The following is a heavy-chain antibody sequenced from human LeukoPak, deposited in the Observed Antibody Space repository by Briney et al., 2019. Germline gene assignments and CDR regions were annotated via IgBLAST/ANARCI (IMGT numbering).Heavy chain of an antibody. CDR1: GFTYSTYG. CDR3: ASKASYSSSWYDYYYYMDV. J-gene: IGHJ6*03. CDR2: IRYDGTNQ. Sequence: PGGSLRLSCVASGFTYSTYGMHWVRQAPGKGLEWVSFIRYDGTNQYYADSVKGRFTISRDDSKNTLYLQMNSLRAEDTAVYYCASKASYSSSWYDYYYYMDVWGKGTTVTVSS. D-gene: IGHD6-13*01. V-gene: IGHV3-30*02.